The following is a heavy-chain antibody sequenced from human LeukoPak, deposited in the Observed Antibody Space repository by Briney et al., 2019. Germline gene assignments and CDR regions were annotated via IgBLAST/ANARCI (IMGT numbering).Heavy chain of an antibody. D-gene: IGHD2-15*01. Sequence: SVKVSCQASGGTFSSYAITWVRQAPGQGLEWMGGIIPIFGTANYAQKFQGRVTITTDESTSTAYMELSSLRSEDTAVYYCARSQGYCSGGSCRTYNWFDPWGQGTLVTVSS. V-gene: IGHV1-69*05. CDR2: IIPIFGTA. J-gene: IGHJ5*02. CDR3: ARSQGYCSGGSCRTYNWFDP. CDR1: GGTFSSYA.